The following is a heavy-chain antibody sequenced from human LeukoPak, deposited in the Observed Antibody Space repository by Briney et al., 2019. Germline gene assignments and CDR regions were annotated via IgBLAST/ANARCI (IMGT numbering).Heavy chain of an antibody. D-gene: IGHD6-19*01. V-gene: IGHV3-23*01. CDR2: ISSSGGTT. J-gene: IGHJ4*02. CDR3: AKDGSIAVAGSPRELDD. CDR1: GFTFSSYG. Sequence: GGSLRLSCAASGFTFSSYGMGWVRQAPGKGLEWVSGISSSGGTTYYADSVKGRFTISRDNSKNTLYLQMNSLRAEATAVYYCAKDGSIAVAGSPRELDDWGQGTLVTVSS.